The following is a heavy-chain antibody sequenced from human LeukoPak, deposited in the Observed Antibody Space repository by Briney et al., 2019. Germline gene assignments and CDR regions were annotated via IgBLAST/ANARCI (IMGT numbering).Heavy chain of an antibody. Sequence: ASVKVSCKASGYTFTGYYMHWVRQAPGQGLEWVGRINPNSGGTNYAQKFQGRVTMTRDTSISTAYMELSRLRSDDTAVYYCAREALWFGEFSDYWGQGTLVTVSS. CDR2: INPNSGGT. V-gene: IGHV1-2*06. D-gene: IGHD3-10*01. CDR3: AREALWFGEFSDY. J-gene: IGHJ4*02. CDR1: GYTFTGYY.